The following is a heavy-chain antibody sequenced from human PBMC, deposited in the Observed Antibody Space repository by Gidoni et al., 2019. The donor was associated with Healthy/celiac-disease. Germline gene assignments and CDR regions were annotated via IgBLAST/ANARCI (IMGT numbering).Heavy chain of an antibody. V-gene: IGHV3-23*01. CDR1: GFTFSSYA. Sequence: EVQLLESGGGLVQPGGSLRLSCAASGFTFSSYAMSWVRQAPGKGLEWVSAISGSGGSTYYADSVKGRFTISRDNSKNTLYLQMNSLRAEDTAVYYCAKAHPRIAVAGIYFDYWGQGTLVTVSS. D-gene: IGHD6-19*01. CDR3: AKAHPRIAVAGIYFDY. CDR2: ISGSGGST. J-gene: IGHJ4*02.